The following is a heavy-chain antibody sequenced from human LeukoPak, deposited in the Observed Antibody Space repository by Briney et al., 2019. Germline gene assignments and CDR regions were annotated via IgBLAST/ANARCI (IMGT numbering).Heavy chain of an antibody. V-gene: IGHV1-8*01. D-gene: IGHD3-10*01. CDR2: MNPSSGNT. CDR1: GYTFTSYD. J-gene: IGHJ5*02. CDR3: ARVDFTMVRGVTNWFDP. Sequence: TSVKVSCKASGYTFTSYDINWVRQATGQGLEWMGWMNPSSGNTGYAQKFQGRVTMTRNTSISIAYMELSSLRSEDTAVYYCARVDFTMVRGVTNWFDPWGQGTLVTVSS.